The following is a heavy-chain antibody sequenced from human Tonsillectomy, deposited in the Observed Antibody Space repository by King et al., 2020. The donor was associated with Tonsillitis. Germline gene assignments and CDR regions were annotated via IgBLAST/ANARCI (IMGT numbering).Heavy chain of an antibody. Sequence: VQLVESGGGLAQPGGSLRLSCAASGFISSTYWMSWVRQAPGKGLEWVANIKQDGSVKYYVDSVKGRFTISRDNAKNSLFLQMNSLRAEDTAVYYCARDTYYYNNSGYSHFDYWGKGTLVTVSS. J-gene: IGHJ4*02. CDR2: IKQDGSVK. CDR3: ARDTYYYNNSGYSHFDY. V-gene: IGHV3-7*03. CDR1: GFISSTYW. D-gene: IGHD3-22*01.